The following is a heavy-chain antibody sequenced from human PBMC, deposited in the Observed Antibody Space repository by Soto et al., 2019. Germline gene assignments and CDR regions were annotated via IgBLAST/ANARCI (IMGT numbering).Heavy chain of an antibody. CDR2: VSPKSGNT. D-gene: IGHD1-1*01. Sequence: QIQLVQSGAEVKKPGASVKVSCKASGYNFFDYGVSWVRQAPGQGLEWMGWVSPKSGNTDYARKVAGRVTMTTDISTSTAYMELRGLISDDTGVYYCARGRTVSSIGPLLVWGQGTLVSVSS. V-gene: IGHV1-18*01. CDR3: ARGRTVSSIGPLLV. J-gene: IGHJ1*01. CDR1: GYNFFDYG.